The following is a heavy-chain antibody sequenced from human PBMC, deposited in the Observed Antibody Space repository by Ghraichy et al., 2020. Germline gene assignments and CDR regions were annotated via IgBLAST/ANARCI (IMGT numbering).Heavy chain of an antibody. D-gene: IGHD5-18*01. V-gene: IGHV3-21*01. Sequence: GGSLRLSCAASGFTFSSYSMNWVRQAPGKGLEWVSSISSSSSYIYYADSVKGRFTISRDNAKNSLYLQMNSLRAEDTAVYYCAREVDTAMGRTYYYYGMDVWGQGTTVTVSS. CDR2: ISSSSSYI. CDR3: AREVDTAMGRTYYYYGMDV. J-gene: IGHJ6*02. CDR1: GFTFSSYS.